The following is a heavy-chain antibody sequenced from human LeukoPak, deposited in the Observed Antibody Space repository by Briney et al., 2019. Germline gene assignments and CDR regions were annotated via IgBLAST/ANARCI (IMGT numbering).Heavy chain of an antibody. CDR1: GGSISSSSYY. CDR3: AREGYCIGSNCPVPY. J-gene: IGHJ4*02. Sequence: PSETLSLTCTVSGGSISSSSYYWGWIRQPPGKGLEWIGSIYYSGSTYYNPSLKSRVTISVDTSKNQFSLKLSSVTAADTAVYYCAREGYCIGSNCPVPYWGQGTLVTVSS. CDR2: IYYSGST. V-gene: IGHV4-39*07. D-gene: IGHD2-15*01.